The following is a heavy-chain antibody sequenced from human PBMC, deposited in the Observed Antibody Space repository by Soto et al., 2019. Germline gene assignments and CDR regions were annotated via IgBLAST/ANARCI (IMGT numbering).Heavy chain of an antibody. CDR3: ARGSSWYLGFYYYGMDV. Sequence: GGSLRLSCAASGFTFSSYGMHWVRQAPGKGLEWVAVIWYDGSNKYYADSVKGRFTISRDNSKNTLYLQMNSLRAEDTAVYYCARGSSWYLGFYYYGMDVWGQGTTVTVSS. J-gene: IGHJ6*02. D-gene: IGHD6-13*01. CDR1: GFTFSSYG. CDR2: IWYDGSNK. V-gene: IGHV3-33*01.